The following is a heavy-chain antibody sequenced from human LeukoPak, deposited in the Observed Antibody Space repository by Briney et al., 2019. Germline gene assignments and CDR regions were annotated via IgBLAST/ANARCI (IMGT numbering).Heavy chain of an antibody. Sequence: ASVKVSCKASGGTFSSYAISWMRQAPGQGLEWMGGIIPIFGTANYAQKFQGRVTITADESTSTAYMELSSLRSEDTAVYYCARAPYSPQLGYYYYGMDVWGQGTTVTVSS. CDR2: IIPIFGTA. D-gene: IGHD1-26*01. CDR3: ARAPYSPQLGYYYYGMDV. V-gene: IGHV1-69*13. CDR1: GGTFSSYA. J-gene: IGHJ6*02.